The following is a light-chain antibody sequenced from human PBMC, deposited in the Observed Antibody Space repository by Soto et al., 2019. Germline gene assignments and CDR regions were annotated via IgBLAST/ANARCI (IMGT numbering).Light chain of an antibody. J-gene: IGLJ3*02. CDR2: LNSDGSH. CDR3: QTWGTGIQV. Sequence: QLVLTQSPSASASLGASVKLTCTLSSGHSSYAIAWHQQQPEKGPRYLMKLNSDGSHSKWDGIPDRFSGSSSGAVRYLTISSLQSEDEADYCCQTWGTGIQVFGGGTKLTVL. CDR1: SGHSSYA. V-gene: IGLV4-69*01.